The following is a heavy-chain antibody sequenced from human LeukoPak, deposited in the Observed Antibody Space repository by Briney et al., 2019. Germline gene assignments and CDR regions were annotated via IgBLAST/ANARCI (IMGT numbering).Heavy chain of an antibody. CDR2: IYHSGTT. J-gene: IGHJ4*02. D-gene: IGHD3-10*01. V-gene: IGHV4-59*11. CDR3: AREANYYGSGSYFEGTFDY. Sequence: SETLSLTCNVSGVSISTHYWSWIRRSPGKGLEWIGFIYHSGTTNYNPSLKSRVTMSIDTSKNEFSLKLTSVTAADTAVYYCAREANYYGSGSYFEGTFDYWGQGSLVTVSS. CDR1: GVSISTHY.